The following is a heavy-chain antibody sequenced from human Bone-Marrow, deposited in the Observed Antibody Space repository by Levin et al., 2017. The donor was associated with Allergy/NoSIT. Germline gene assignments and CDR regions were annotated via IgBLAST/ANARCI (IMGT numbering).Heavy chain of an antibody. CDR3: ACNDLDDGYRT. CDR1: GGSISNSHDY. CDR2: IYYSGTT. J-gene: IGHJ4*02. D-gene: IGHD5-24*01. V-gene: IGHV4-39*07. Sequence: SETLSLTCTVSGGSISNSHDYWGWIRQPPGKGLEWIGSIYYSGTTYYNASLKSRVTISVDTSKNQFSLKLNSVTAADTAVYYCACNDLDDGYRTWGQGSVVTVSS.